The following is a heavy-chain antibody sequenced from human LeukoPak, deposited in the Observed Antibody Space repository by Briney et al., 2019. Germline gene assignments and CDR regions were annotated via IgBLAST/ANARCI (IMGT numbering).Heavy chain of an antibody. V-gene: IGHV4-39*07. J-gene: IGHJ5*02. CDR2: IYYSGST. CDR3: ARVQRDGYNYKGWFDP. D-gene: IGHD5-24*01. Sequence: SETLSLTCTVSGDSISSSSYYWGWIRQPPGKGLEWIGSIYYSGSTYYNPSLKSRVTISVDTSKNQFSLKLSSVTAADTAVYYCARVQRDGYNYKGWFDPWGQGTLVTVSS. CDR1: GDSISSSSYY.